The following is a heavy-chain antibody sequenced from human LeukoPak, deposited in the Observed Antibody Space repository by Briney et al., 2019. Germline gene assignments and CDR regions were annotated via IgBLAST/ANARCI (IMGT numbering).Heavy chain of an antibody. CDR3: ARVQGGGFRTADS. CDR2: ILEDGSHQ. D-gene: IGHD1-14*01. Sequence: PGGPLSLSFAAPELSFNNYIFNWFAQAPAKGLAWVAVILEDGSHQYYTDSVKGRFTISRDNSKNTLFLQMNSLRGEDTAMYYCARVQGGGFRTADSWGQGTLVTVSS. V-gene: IGHV3-30*03. J-gene: IGHJ5*02. CDR1: ELSFNNYI.